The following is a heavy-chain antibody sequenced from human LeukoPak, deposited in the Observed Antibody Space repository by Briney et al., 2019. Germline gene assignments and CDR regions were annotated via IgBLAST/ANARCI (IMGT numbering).Heavy chain of an antibody. Sequence: ASVKVSCKASGYTFTSYGISWVRQAPGQGLEWMGWISAYNGNTNYAQKLQGRVTMTTDTSTSTAYMELRSLRSDDTAVYYCARDTAGLGWLQLERVFDYWGQGTLVTVSS. CDR2: ISAYNGNT. J-gene: IGHJ4*02. V-gene: IGHV1-18*01. D-gene: IGHD5-24*01. CDR1: GYTFTSYG. CDR3: ARDTAGLGWLQLERVFDY.